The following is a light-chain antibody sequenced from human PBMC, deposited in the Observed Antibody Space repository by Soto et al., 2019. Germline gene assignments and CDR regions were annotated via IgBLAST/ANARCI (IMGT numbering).Light chain of an antibody. J-gene: IGLJ2*01. CDR2: DVT. CDR3: SSYGGRNNVVV. Sequence: QSALAQPPSASGSLGQSVTISCTGTSRDVGRDNYVSWYQQHPGKTPKVIIYDVTQRPSGVPDRFSGSKSGTTAYLTVSGLQSEDEHEYFCSSYGGRNNVVVFGGGTKMTVL. V-gene: IGLV2-8*01. CDR1: SRDVGRDNY.